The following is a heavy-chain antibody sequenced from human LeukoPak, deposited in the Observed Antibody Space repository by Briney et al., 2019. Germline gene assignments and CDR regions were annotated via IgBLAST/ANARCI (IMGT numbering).Heavy chain of an antibody. J-gene: IGHJ4*02. CDR3: ASGFSSSPYFDY. D-gene: IGHD6-6*01. CDR1: GFTFSTYY. CDR2: ITGRSSYI. Sequence: GGSLRLSCAASGFTFSTYYMNWVRKAPGKGLEWVSFITGRSSYIYYTDSVKGRFTISRDNAKNSLFLQMNSLRDEDTAVYYCASGFSSSPYFDYWGQGTPGTVSS. V-gene: IGHV3-21*01.